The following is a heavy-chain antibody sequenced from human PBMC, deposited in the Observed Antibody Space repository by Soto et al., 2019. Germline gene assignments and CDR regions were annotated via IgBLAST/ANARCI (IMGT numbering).Heavy chain of an antibody. CDR2: ISASAATT. J-gene: IGHJ5*01. CDR1: DFTFSNYA. V-gene: IGHV3-23*01. CDR3: AKGGAYSTSSSDS. D-gene: IGHD6-6*01. Sequence: GGSLRLSCAASDFTFSNYAMNWVRQAPGKELEWVSAISASAATTYYADSVKGRFAVSRDNSKSTLYLQMTSLRPEDTAVYYCAKGGAYSTSSSDSWGHGTLVTVSS.